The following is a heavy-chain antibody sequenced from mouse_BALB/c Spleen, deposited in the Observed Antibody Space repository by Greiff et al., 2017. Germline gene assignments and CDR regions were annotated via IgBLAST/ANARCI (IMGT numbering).Heavy chain of an antibody. D-gene: IGHD1-2*01. CDR2: INPNNGDT. J-gene: IGHJ2*01. CDR3: ARGGTTAYYFDD. CDR1: GYTFTDYY. Sequence: EVQLQQSGPELVKPGASVKMSCKASGYTFTDYYMKWVKQSPGKSLEWIGDINPNNGDTYYNQKFKGKATLTVDKSSSTAYMQLSSLTSEDSAVYYCARGGTTAYYFDDWGQGTTLTVSS. V-gene: IGHV1-26*01.